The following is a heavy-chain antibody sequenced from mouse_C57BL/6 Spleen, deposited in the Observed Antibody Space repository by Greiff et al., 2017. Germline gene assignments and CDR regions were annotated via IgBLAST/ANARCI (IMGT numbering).Heavy chain of an antibody. CDR2: IDPETGGT. D-gene: IGHD1-1*01. CDR1: GYTFPDYE. V-gene: IGHV1-15*01. J-gene: IGHJ2*01. Sequence: QVQLQQSGAELVRPGASVTLSCKASGYTFPDYEMHWVKQTPVHGLEWIGAIDPETGGTAYNQKFKGKAILTADKSSSTAYMERRSLTSEDSAVYYCTRRDYGTFDYWGQGTTLTVSS. CDR3: TRRDYGTFDY.